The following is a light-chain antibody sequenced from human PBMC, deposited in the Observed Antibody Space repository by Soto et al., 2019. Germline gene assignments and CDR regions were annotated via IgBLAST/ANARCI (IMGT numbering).Light chain of an antibody. CDR2: GAS. Sequence: EIVLTQSPGTLSLSPGERATLSCRASQSVTNDYLAWFQKRPGQAPRLLIYGASSRDTGIPDRFSGSGSGTDFTLTISKLEPEDFAVYYCQQYGSSPKAFDQGTKVEIK. V-gene: IGKV3-20*01. CDR3: QQYGSSPKA. J-gene: IGKJ1*01. CDR1: QSVTNDY.